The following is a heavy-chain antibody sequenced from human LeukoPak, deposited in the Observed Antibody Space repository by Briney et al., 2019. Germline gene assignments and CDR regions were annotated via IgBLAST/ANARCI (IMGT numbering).Heavy chain of an antibody. Sequence: GGSLRPSCVASGFTFKNCAMSWVRQAPGKGLEWVSGINSGGHKCYADSVKGRFTISRDSSKNTLSLQMNSLTTEDTAVYYCAKDDSMTLDHFDYWGQGALVTVSS. CDR3: AKDDSMTLDHFDY. D-gene: IGHD4-11*01. CDR1: GFTFKNCA. CDR2: INSGGHK. J-gene: IGHJ4*02. V-gene: IGHV3-23*01.